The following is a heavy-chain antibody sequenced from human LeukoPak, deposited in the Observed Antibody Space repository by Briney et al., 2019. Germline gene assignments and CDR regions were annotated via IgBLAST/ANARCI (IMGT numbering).Heavy chain of an antibody. J-gene: IGHJ4*02. D-gene: IGHD3-22*01. CDR3: ARDGYYDSSGIFDY. Sequence: GGSLRLSCAASGFTFSNAWMSWIRQAPGKGLEWVSYISSSGSTIYYADSVKGRFTISRDNAKNSLYLQMNSLRAEDTAVYYCARDGYYDSSGIFDYWGQGTLVTVSS. V-gene: IGHV3-11*04. CDR1: GFTFSNAW. CDR2: ISSSGSTI.